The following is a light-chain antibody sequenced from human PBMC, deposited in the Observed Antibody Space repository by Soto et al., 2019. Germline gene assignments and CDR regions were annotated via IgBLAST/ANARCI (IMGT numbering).Light chain of an antibody. Sequence: IVMTQTPLSLPVTPGEPASISCRSSESLFDSDDGHTYLDWYLQKSGQSPQLLFYALSYRASGIPDRFSGSGSGTEFTLTITRLEPEDSAVYFCQHYGYSQWTFGQGTKGDIK. CDR2: ALS. V-gene: IGKV2-40*01. J-gene: IGKJ1*01. CDR1: ESLFDSDDGHTY. CDR3: QHYGYSQWT.